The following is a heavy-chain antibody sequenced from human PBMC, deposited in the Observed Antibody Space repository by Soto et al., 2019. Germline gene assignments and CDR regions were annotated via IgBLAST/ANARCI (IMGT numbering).Heavy chain of an antibody. V-gene: IGHV4-30-4*01. CDR1: GGSITSDYSF. J-gene: IGHJ4*02. D-gene: IGHD3-16*01. Sequence: SETLSLTCTVSGGSITSDYSFWSWIRQPPGEVLEWIVHIFYSGTTYTNPSLRSQVAISLDTSNKHFSLTLSSVTSADTAVYYCARGPCGDKVHYWGQGALVTVSS. CDR2: IFYSGTT. CDR3: ARGPCGDKVHY.